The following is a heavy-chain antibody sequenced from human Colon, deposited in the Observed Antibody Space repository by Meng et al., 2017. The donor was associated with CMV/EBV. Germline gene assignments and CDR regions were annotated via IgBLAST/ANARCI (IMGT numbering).Heavy chain of an antibody. CDR1: GFTFTNEW. D-gene: IGHD1-26*01. J-gene: IGHJ1*01. CDR3: VTELHYSG. V-gene: IGHV3-15*01. CDR2: IKSKTDGETS. Sequence: ETLSLTCAASGFTFTNEWMAWVRQAPGKGLEWVGRIKSKTDGETSDLAAPAKGRFTLSRDDKRNMLYLQMNSLRTEDTAMYYCVTELHYSGWGQGTLVTVSS.